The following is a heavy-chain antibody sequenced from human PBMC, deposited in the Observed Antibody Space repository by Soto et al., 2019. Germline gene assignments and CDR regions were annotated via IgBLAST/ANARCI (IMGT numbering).Heavy chain of an antibody. CDR3: TSDTFGLRDS. CDR2: INPVGTIT. Sequence: EVKLVQSGGGLVQPGGSLRLSCAASAFSFNFYWMHWVRQTPGTGLVWVSRINPVGTITTYADSVEGRFIISRDKVATTLYLQMHRLSAEDTAIYYCTSDTFGLRDSWGQGTLVTVSS. J-gene: IGHJ4*02. CDR1: AFSFNFYW. V-gene: IGHV3-74*01. D-gene: IGHD3-3*01.